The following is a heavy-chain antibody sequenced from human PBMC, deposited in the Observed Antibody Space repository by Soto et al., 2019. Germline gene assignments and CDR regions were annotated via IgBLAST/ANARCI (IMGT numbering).Heavy chain of an antibody. CDR3: ARMMGATVVDF. Sequence: QVHLQESGPGLVRPSGTLSLTCAVSGASITSTTSHNWWSWVRQPPGKGLEWIGEIYHSGSTNYNPSLRGRVTMSVDKSTNQFSLELTSLTAADTAIYYCARMMGATVVDFWGQGTLVIVSS. J-gene: IGHJ4*02. V-gene: IGHV4-4*02. CDR1: GASITSTTSHNW. D-gene: IGHD1-26*01. CDR2: IYHSGST.